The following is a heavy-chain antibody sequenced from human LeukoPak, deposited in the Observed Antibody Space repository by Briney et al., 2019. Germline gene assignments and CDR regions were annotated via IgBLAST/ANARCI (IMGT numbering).Heavy chain of an antibody. CDR1: GFTFSSYW. Sequence: GGSLRLPCAASGFTFSSYWMSWVRQAPGKGLEWVANIKQDGSEKYYVDSVKGRFTISRDNAKNSLYLQMNSLRAEDTAVYYCARDYYGSGSYYLYYYYGMDVWGKGTMVTVSS. CDR2: IKQDGSEK. J-gene: IGHJ6*04. D-gene: IGHD3-10*01. V-gene: IGHV3-7*03. CDR3: ARDYYGSGSYYLYYYYGMDV.